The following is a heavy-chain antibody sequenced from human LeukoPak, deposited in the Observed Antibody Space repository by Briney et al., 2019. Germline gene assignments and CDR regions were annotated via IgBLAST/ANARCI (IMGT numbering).Heavy chain of an antibody. J-gene: IGHJ5*02. CDR3: ARAVVPAAEGNWFDP. CDR2: INSDGSST. CDR1: GFTFSNYW. V-gene: IGHV3-74*01. D-gene: IGHD2-2*01. Sequence: GGSLRLSCAASGFTFSNYWMHWVRHAPGKGLVWVSRINSDGSSTSYADSVKGRFTISRDNAKNTLYLQMNSLRAEDTAVYYCARAVVPAAEGNWFDPWGQGTLVTVSS.